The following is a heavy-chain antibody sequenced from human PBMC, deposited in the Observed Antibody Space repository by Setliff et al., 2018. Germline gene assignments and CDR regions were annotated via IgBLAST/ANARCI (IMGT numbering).Heavy chain of an antibody. CDR1: GGSISSGGYY. V-gene: IGHV4-31*03. Sequence: KTSETLSLTCTVSGGSISSGGYYWSWIRQHPGKGLEWIGYIYYSGSTSYYNPSLKSRVTISVDTSKNQFSLKLSSVTAADTAVYYCARGSAGHSGHWGQGTLVTVAS. CDR3: ARGSAGHSGH. J-gene: IGHJ4*02. CDR2: IYYSGSTS. D-gene: IGHD6-19*01.